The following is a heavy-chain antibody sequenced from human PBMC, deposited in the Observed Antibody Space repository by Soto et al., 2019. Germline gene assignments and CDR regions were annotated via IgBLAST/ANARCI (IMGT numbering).Heavy chain of an antibody. D-gene: IGHD4-17*01. CDR3: ATIHDYGDYYFDY. Sequence: SETLSLTCTVSGGSLSSGTYYWSWIRQPPGKGLEWIGYIYYTGSTDYNPSLKSRVTISVDTSKNQFSLKLSSVTAADTAVYYCATIHDYGDYYFDYWGQGTLVTVSS. J-gene: IGHJ4*02. CDR1: GGSLSSGTYY. CDR2: IYYTGST. V-gene: IGHV4-61*01.